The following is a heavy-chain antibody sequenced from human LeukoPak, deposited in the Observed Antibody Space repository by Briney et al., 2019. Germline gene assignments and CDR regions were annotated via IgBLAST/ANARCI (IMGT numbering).Heavy chain of an antibody. D-gene: IGHD3-10*01. J-gene: IGHJ4*02. CDR1: GFTFSSYG. V-gene: IGHV3-30*18. CDR2: ISYDGSNK. CDR3: AKDISLWFGESNFDY. Sequence: GGSLRLSCAASGFTFSSYGMHWVRQAPGKGLEWVAVISYDGSNKYYADSVKGRFTISRDNSKNTLYLQMNSLRAEDTAVYYCAKDISLWFGESNFDYWGQGTLVTVSS.